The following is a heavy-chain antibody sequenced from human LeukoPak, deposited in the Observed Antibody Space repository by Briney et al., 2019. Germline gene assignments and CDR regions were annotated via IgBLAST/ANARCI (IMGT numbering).Heavy chain of an antibody. Sequence: GGSLRLSCAASGFTLNSYWMHWVRQAPGKGLVWVSRINSDGSSTIYADSVKGRFTISRDYAKNTLYLQMNSLRAEDTAVYYCVRVFTMIVVDALDIWGQGTMVTVSS. V-gene: IGHV3-74*01. CDR3: VRVFTMIVVDALDI. J-gene: IGHJ3*02. CDR2: INSDGSST. CDR1: GFTLNSYW. D-gene: IGHD3-22*01.